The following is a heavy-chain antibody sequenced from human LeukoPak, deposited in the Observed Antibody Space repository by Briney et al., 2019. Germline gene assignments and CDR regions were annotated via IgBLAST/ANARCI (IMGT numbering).Heavy chain of an antibody. Sequence: PGGSLRLSCAASGFTFSSYEMNWVRQAPGKGLEWVSYISSSGSTIYYADSVKGRFTISRDNAKNSLYLQMNSLRAEDTAVYYCARGTGTTGFCFFVWGQGTLVTVSS. CDR3: ARGTGTTGFCFFV. V-gene: IGHV3-48*03. CDR1: GFTFSSYE. CDR2: ISSSGSTI. J-gene: IGHJ4*02. D-gene: IGHD1-7*01.